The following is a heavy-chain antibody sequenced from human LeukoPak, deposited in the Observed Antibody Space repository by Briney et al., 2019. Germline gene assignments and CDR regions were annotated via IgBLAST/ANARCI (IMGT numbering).Heavy chain of an antibody. D-gene: IGHD1-26*01. CDR1: SYTFTSYG. V-gene: IGHV1-18*01. Sequence: ASVKVSCKASSYTFTSYGISWVRQAPGQGLEWMGWISAYNGNTNYAQKLQGRVTMTTDTSTSTAYMELRSLRSDDTAVYYCARDGEPVVGASHFDYWGQGTLVTVSS. CDR2: ISAYNGNT. CDR3: ARDGEPVVGASHFDY. J-gene: IGHJ4*02.